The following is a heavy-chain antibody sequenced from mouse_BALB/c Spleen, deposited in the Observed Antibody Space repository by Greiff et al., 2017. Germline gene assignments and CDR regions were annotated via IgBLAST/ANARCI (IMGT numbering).Heavy chain of an antibody. CDR2: IRSKSNNYAT. CDR1: GFTFNTNA. J-gene: IGHJ3*01. CDR3: VREEALGGYAWFAY. D-gene: IGHD2-14*01. Sequence: EVQLVESGGGLVQPKGSLKLSCAASGFTFNTNAMNWVRQAPGKGLEWVARIRSKSNNYATYYADSVKDRFTISRDDSQSMLYLQMNNLKTEDTAMYYCVREEALGGYAWFAYWGQGTLVTVSA. V-gene: IGHV10S3*01.